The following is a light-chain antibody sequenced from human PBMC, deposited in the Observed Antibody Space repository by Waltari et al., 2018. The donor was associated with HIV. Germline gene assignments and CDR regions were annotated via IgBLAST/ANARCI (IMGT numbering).Light chain of an antibody. V-gene: IGLV1-47*01. CDR1: TSNVRNNY. CDR2: RNN. Sequence: QSVLAQPRSVSGTPGQTVNISCSGSTSNVRNNYVYWYQQVTGVAPKLLIYRNNQRPSGVPDRFSGSKSGTSASLAISGLRTEDEAEYYCAVWDDGLSGRLFGGGTKVTVL. J-gene: IGLJ2*01. CDR3: AVWDDGLSGRL.